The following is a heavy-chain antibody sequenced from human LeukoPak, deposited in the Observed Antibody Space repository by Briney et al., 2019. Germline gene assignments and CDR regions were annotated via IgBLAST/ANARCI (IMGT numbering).Heavy chain of an antibody. J-gene: IGHJ4*02. V-gene: IGHV1-69*05. D-gene: IGHD5-18*01. CDR3: AILNSYGHSYFDY. Sequence: SVKVSSKASGGTFSSYAISWGRQAPGQGLEWRGGIIPIFVTAKYAQKCQGRVTITTDESTSTAYMELSSLRSEDTAVYYCAILNSYGHSYFDYWGQGTLVTVSS. CDR2: IIPIFVTA. CDR1: GGTFSSYA.